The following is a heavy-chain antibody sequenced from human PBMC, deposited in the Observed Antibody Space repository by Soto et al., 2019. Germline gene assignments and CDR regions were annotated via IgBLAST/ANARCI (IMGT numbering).Heavy chain of an antibody. CDR2: FDPEDGET. D-gene: IGHD3-10*01. CDR1: GNTLTELA. V-gene: IGHV1-24*01. Sequence: ASVKVSCKVSGNTLTELAMHWARQAPGKGLERMGGFDPEDGETLYAQKFQGRVTMTEDPSTDTDYMELSSLRSEDTAVYYCATVMFRSHYYGPSPRGRAFDKWGPGTMVTASS. J-gene: IGHJ3*02. CDR3: ATVMFRSHYYGPSPRGRAFDK.